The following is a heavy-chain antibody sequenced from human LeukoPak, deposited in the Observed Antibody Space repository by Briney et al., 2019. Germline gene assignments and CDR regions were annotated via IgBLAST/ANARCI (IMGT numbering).Heavy chain of an antibody. D-gene: IGHD3-22*01. CDR3: AREGYYYDSSGWD. Sequence: PGGSLRLSCAGSGFTFSSYSMHWVRQAPGKGLEWVSSISSSSIYIYYADSLKGRFTISRDNAKNSLSLQMNSLRAEDTAVYYCAREGYYYDSSGWDWGQGTLVTVSS. CDR1: GFTFSSYS. J-gene: IGHJ4*02. V-gene: IGHV3-21*01. CDR2: ISSSSIYI.